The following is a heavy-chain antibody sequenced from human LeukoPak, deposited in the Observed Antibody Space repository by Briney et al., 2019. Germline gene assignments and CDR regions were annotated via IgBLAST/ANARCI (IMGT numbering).Heavy chain of an antibody. CDR2: IYYSGST. CDR1: GGSISSYY. CDR3: ARVGHSSGWYYYFDY. Sequence: SGTLSLTCTVSGGSISSYYWSWIRQPPGKGLEWIGYIYYSGSTNYNPSLKSRVTISVDTSKNQFSLKLSSVTAADTAVYYCARVGHSSGWYYYFDYWGQGTLVTVSS. D-gene: IGHD6-19*01. V-gene: IGHV4-59*01. J-gene: IGHJ4*02.